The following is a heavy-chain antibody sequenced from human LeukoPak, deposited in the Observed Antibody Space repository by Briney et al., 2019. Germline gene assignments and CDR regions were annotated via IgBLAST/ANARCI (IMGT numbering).Heavy chain of an antibody. J-gene: IGHJ4*02. CDR1: GFTFNSYG. D-gene: IGHD6-19*01. CDR2: IFGGGGSA. CDR3: AKTASGYSSGHYPGWPVDY. Sequence: GGSLRLSCAASGFTFNSYGMYWVRQAPGKGLEWVSGIFGGGGSAHYADSVKGRFAISRDNSKNRVYLQMNSLRAEDTAVYYCAKTASGYSSGHYPGWPVDYWGQGTLVTVSS. V-gene: IGHV3-23*01.